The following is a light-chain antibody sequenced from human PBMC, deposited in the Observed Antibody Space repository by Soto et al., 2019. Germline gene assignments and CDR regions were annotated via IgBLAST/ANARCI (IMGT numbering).Light chain of an antibody. V-gene: IGKV3-20*01. J-gene: IGKJ1*01. CDR2: GAY. CDR3: QQYGTAPWT. Sequence: EIVLTQSPGTPSLSPGERATLSCRASQSVSNNYLAWYQQEPGQAPRLLLYGAYNRATGIPDRFSGSGSGTDFTLTISRLEPEDFAVYYCQQYGTAPWTFGQGTKVDIK. CDR1: QSVSNNY.